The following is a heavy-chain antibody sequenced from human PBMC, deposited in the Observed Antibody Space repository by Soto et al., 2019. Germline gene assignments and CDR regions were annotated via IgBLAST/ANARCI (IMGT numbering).Heavy chain of an antibody. CDR1: GFTFSSYW. J-gene: IGHJ4*02. CDR3: ARMYYDILTGYSDY. Sequence: VGSLRLSGAASGFTFSSYWMSWVRQAPGKGLEWVANIKQDGSEKYYVDSVKGRFTISRDNAKNSLYLQMNSLRAEDTAVYYCARMYYDILTGYSDYWGQGTLVTVSS. D-gene: IGHD3-9*01. CDR2: IKQDGSEK. V-gene: IGHV3-7*03.